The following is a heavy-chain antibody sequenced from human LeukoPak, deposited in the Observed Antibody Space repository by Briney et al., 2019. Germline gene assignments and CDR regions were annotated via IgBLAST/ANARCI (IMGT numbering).Heavy chain of an antibody. CDR2: ISYDGSNK. CDR1: GFTFSSYA. J-gene: IGHJ4*02. Sequence: GGSLRLSCAASGFTFSSYAMHWVRQAPGKGLEWVAVISYDGSNKYYADSVRGRFTISRDNSKNTLNLQMNSLRAEDTAVYYCARVGSYGVFDYWGQGTLVTVSS. V-gene: IGHV3-30*04. D-gene: IGHD5-18*01. CDR3: ARVGSYGVFDY.